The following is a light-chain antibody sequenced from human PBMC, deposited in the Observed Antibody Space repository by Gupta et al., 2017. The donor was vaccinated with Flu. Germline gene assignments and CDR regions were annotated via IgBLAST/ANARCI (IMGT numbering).Light chain of an antibody. Sequence: ERATLSCRASETVSDNLAWYQQKPGQSPRLLIYRASTRATGIPARFSGSGSGTEFTLTISSLQSEDFAIYYCQQYNIWPLWTFGQGTKVEIK. CDR2: RAS. CDR3: QQYNIWPLWT. J-gene: IGKJ1*01. CDR1: ETVSDN. V-gene: IGKV3-15*01.